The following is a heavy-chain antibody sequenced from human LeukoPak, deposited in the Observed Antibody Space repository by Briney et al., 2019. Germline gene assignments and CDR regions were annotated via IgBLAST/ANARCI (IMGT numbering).Heavy chain of an antibody. J-gene: IGHJ4*02. D-gene: IGHD7-27*01. V-gene: IGHV3-73*01. CDR1: GFTFSGSA. CDR2: IRSKANSYAT. CDR3: VSQGDNWGSSDSDY. Sequence: GGSLRLSCAASGFTFSGSAMHWVRQASGKGLEWVGRIRSKANSYATAYAASVKGRITISRDDSKNTAYLQMNSLKTEDTAVYYCVSQGDNWGSSDSDYWGQGTLVTVSS.